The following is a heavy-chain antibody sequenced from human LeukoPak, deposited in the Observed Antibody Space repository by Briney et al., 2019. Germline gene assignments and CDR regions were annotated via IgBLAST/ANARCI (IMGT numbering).Heavy chain of an antibody. Sequence: PGGSLRLSCAASGFTFSSYWMSWVRQAPGKGLEWVANIKQDGSEKYYVDSVKGRFTISRDNAKNSLYLRMNSLRAEDTAVYYCARDRLRGQWLAQGFLGYYYMDVWGKGTTVTISS. V-gene: IGHV3-7*01. CDR1: GFTFSSYW. CDR3: ARDRLRGQWLAQGFLGYYYMDV. CDR2: IKQDGSEK. J-gene: IGHJ6*03. D-gene: IGHD6-19*01.